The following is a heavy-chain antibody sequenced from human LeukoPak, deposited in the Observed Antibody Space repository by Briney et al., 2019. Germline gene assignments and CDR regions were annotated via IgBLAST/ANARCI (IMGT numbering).Heavy chain of an antibody. Sequence: ASVTVSCKASGYTFTGYYMHWVRQAPGQGLEWMGRINPSSGGTNYPQKFQGRVTMTRDTSMGTAYMELSRLRSDDTAVYYCARESPEDAFDTWGQGTMVTVSS. CDR1: GYTFTGYY. V-gene: IGHV1-2*06. J-gene: IGHJ3*02. CDR3: ARESPEDAFDT. CDR2: INPSSGGT.